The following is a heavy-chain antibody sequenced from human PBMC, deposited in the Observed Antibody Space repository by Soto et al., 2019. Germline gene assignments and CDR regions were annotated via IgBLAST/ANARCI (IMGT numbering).Heavy chain of an antibody. Sequence: EVQLVESGGGLVKPGGSLTLSCAASDFAFSNAWINWVRQAPGKGLEWVGRIKSRALGGTTDFAAPVRGRFAITRDDSRNMVDMQMNNLNTEDTAVYYCTTDSYSPIVEVRFDYWGHGTLVTVSS. V-gene: IGHV3-15*07. CDR3: TTDSYSPIVEVRFDY. CDR1: DFAFSNAW. CDR2: IKSRALGGTT. D-gene: IGHD1-26*01. J-gene: IGHJ4*01.